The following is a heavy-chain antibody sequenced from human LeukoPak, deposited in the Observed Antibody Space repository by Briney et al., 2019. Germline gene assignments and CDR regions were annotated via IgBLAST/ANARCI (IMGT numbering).Heavy chain of an antibody. J-gene: IGHJ4*02. Sequence: GGSLRLSCAASGFTFSDYYMSWVRQTPGKGLEWVSTIVGSGGTTYFADSVKGRFTISRDNSKNTLYLQMSSLRAEDTALYYCAKSPYIASHIYFDYWGQGTLVTVSS. CDR1: GFTFSDYY. CDR2: IVGSGGTT. V-gene: IGHV3-23*01. D-gene: IGHD6-6*01. CDR3: AKSPYIASHIYFDY.